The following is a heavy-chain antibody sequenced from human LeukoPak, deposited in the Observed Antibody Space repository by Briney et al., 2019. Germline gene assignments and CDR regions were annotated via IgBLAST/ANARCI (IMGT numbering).Heavy chain of an antibody. J-gene: IGHJ4*02. CDR1: GFTFSSYA. Sequence: RAGGSLRLSCAASGFTFSSYAMSWVRQPPGKGLEWVSVISRRDDNTYYADSVKGRFTTSRDNSKNTLYLQMNTLRAEDTAVYYCANDYRSGSFHDFWGQGTLVTVSS. V-gene: IGHV3-23*01. D-gene: IGHD3-10*01. CDR2: ISRRDDNT. CDR3: ANDYRSGSFHDF.